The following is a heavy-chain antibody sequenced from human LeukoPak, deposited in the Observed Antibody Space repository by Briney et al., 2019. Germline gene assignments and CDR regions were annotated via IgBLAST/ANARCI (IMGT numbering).Heavy chain of an antibody. Sequence: SETLSLTCTVSGGSVSSGSYYRSWIRQPPGKGLEWIGYIYYSGSTNYNPSLKRRVTISVDTSKNQFSLKLSSVTAADTAVYYCASTNYYDSSGYSIDYWGQGTLVTVSS. J-gene: IGHJ4*02. CDR1: GGSVSSGSYY. CDR2: IYYSGST. CDR3: ASTNYYDSSGYSIDY. V-gene: IGHV4-61*01. D-gene: IGHD3-22*01.